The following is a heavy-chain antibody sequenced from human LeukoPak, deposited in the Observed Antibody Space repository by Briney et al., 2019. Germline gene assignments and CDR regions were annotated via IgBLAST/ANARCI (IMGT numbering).Heavy chain of an antibody. J-gene: IGHJ4*02. CDR1: GFTFSSYW. CDR3: ATAGDGYDSSFDY. D-gene: IGHD5-12*01. V-gene: IGHV3-7*01. CDR2: IKQDGSKK. Sequence: GGSLRLSCAASGFTFSSYWMSWVRQAPGKGLEWVANIKQDGSKKYYVDSVKGRFTISRDNAKNLLYLQMNSLRAEDTAVYYCATAGDGYDSSFDYWGQGTLVTVSS.